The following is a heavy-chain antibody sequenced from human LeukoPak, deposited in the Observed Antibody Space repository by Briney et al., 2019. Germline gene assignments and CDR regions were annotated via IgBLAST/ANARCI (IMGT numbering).Heavy chain of an antibody. Sequence: PGGSLRLSCAASGFTFRNSWMSWVRHAPGKGLEWVANIKQDGSERYYVDSVKGRFTTSKDNAKNSLYLQMNSLRAEDTAVYYCARYFTRIDLWLPYFDYWGQGTLVTVSS. CDR1: GFTFRNSW. J-gene: IGHJ4*02. CDR2: IKQDGSER. D-gene: IGHD5-18*01. V-gene: IGHV3-7*01. CDR3: ARYFTRIDLWLPYFDY.